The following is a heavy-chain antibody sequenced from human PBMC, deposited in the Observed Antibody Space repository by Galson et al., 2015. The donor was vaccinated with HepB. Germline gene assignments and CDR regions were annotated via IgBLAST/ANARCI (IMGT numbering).Heavy chain of an antibody. Sequence: SLRLSCAASGFTFSSYSMNWVRQAPGKGLEWVSAISGSGGSTYYADSVKGRFTISRDNSKNTLYLQMNSLRAEDTAVYYCARVLYDSSGYKGFDYWGQGTLVTVSS. CDR3: ARVLYDSSGYKGFDY. D-gene: IGHD3-22*01. V-gene: IGHV3-23*01. CDR2: ISGSGGST. J-gene: IGHJ4*02. CDR1: GFTFSSYS.